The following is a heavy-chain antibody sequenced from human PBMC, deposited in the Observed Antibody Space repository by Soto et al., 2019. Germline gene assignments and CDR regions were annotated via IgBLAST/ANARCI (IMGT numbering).Heavy chain of an antibody. V-gene: IGHV3-23*01. CDR1: GFTFSSYA. J-gene: IGHJ6*02. D-gene: IGHD3-9*01. CDR3: AKDPGAGYYDILTGYTDSYYGMDV. CDR2: ISGSGGST. Sequence: GGSLRLSCAASGFTFSSYAMSWVRQAPGKGLEWVSAISGSGGSTYYADSVKGRFTISRDNSKNTLYLQMNSLRAEDTAVYYCAKDPGAGYYDILTGYTDSYYGMDVWGQGTTVTVSS.